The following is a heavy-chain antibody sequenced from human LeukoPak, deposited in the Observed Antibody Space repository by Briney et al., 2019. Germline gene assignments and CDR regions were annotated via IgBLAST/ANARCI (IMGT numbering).Heavy chain of an antibody. J-gene: IGHJ4*02. D-gene: IGHD1-26*01. CDR1: GGSFRGYY. CDR3: ARVRWELLQYYFDY. CDR2: INHSGGT. V-gene: IGHV4-34*01. Sequence: SETLSLPCAVYGGSFRGYYLSWLRQPPGKGLEWIGEINHSGGTNYNPSLKSRVTISVDTSKNQFSLKLSSVTAADTAVYYCARVRWELLQYYFDYWGQGTLVTVSS.